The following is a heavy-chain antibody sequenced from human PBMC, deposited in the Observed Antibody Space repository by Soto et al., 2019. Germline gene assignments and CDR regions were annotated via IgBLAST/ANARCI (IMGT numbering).Heavy chain of an antibody. D-gene: IGHD2-15*01. CDR1: GGSISSYY. Sequence: SETLSLTCTVSGGSISSYYWSWIRQPPGTGLEWIGYIYYSGSTNYNPSLKRRVTISVDTSKNQFSLKLSSVTAADTAVYYCARVPTGAEGILDYWGQGTLVTVSS. J-gene: IGHJ4*02. CDR2: IYYSGST. V-gene: IGHV4-59*01. CDR3: ARVPTGAEGILDY.